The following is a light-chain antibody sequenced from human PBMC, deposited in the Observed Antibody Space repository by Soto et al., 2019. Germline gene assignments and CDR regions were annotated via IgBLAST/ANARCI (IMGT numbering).Light chain of an antibody. CDR2: ENN. CDR3: ETWDSSLSAGV. J-gene: IGLJ3*02. CDR1: SSNIGNNY. Sequence: QSALTQPPSVSAAPGPKVTISCSGGSSNIGNNYVSWYQQLPGTAPKLLIYENNNQPSGIPDRFSGSKSGTSATLGIAGLQTGDEADYYCETWDSSLSAGVFGGGTKVTV. V-gene: IGLV1-51*02.